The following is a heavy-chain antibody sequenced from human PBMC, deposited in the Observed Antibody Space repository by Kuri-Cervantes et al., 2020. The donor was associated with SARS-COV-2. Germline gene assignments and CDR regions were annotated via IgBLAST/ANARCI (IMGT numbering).Heavy chain of an antibody. CDR3: ARGLANFGTTRTNFDY. Sequence: SETLSLTCTVSGGSISSYYWSWIRQPPGKGLEWIGEINHSGSTNYNPSLKSRVTISVDTSKNQFSLKLSSVTAADTAVYYCARGLANFGTTRTNFDYWGQGTLVTVSS. CDR1: GGSISSYY. D-gene: IGHD1-7*01. CDR2: INHSGST. V-gene: IGHV4-34*01. J-gene: IGHJ4*02.